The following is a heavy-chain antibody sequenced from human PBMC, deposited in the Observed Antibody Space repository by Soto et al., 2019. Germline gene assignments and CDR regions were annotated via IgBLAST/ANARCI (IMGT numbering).Heavy chain of an antibody. V-gene: IGHV3-7*01. CDR1: GFTFSSYW. D-gene: IGHD5-12*01. J-gene: IGHJ6*03. CDR3: ARVSVGMATIKGGYYYYYMDV. CDR2: IKQDGSEK. Sequence: PGGSLRLSCAASGFTFSSYWMSWVRQAPGKGLEWVANIKQDGSEKYYVDSVKGRFTISRDNAKNSLYLQMNSLRAEDTAVYYCARVSVGMATIKGGYYYYYMDVWGKGTTVTVSS.